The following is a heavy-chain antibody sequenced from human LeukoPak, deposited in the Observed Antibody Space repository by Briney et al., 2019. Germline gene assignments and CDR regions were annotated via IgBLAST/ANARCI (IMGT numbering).Heavy chain of an antibody. D-gene: IGHD1-26*01. CDR3: ARDRVVGAIEFDY. CDR1: GYTFTGYY. Sequence: GASVKVSCKASGYTFTGYYMHWVRQAPGQGLEWMGWINPNSGGTNYAQKFQGRVTMTRDTSISTAYMELSRLRSDDTAVYYCARDRVVGAIEFDYWGQGTLVTVSS. J-gene: IGHJ4*02. CDR2: INPNSGGT. V-gene: IGHV1-2*02.